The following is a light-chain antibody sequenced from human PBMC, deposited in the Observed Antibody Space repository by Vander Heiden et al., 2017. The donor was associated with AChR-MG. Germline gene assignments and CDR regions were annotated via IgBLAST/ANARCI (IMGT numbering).Light chain of an antibody. Sequence: EVVMTQSPATLSVSPGERATLSCRASQSISYNLVWYQQKPGQAPRLLIHDASTRATGIPARFSGSGFGTEFTLTISSLQSEDFAVYYCQQYNDWPRTFGQGTKVEI. CDR2: DAS. V-gene: IGKV3-15*01. CDR1: QSISYN. J-gene: IGKJ1*01. CDR3: QQYNDWPRT.